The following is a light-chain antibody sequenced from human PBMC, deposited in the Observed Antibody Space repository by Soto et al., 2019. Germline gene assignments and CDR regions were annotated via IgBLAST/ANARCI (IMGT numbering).Light chain of an antibody. Sequence: QSVLTQPASVSGSPGQSITISCTGTSSDVGGYNYVSWYQQHPGKAPKLMVYEVSNRPSGVSNRFSGFKSGNTASLTISGLQTEDEADYYCSSYTRTATSVFGGGTKLTVL. CDR2: EVS. J-gene: IGLJ3*02. CDR3: SSYTRTATSV. CDR1: SSDVGGYNY. V-gene: IGLV2-14*01.